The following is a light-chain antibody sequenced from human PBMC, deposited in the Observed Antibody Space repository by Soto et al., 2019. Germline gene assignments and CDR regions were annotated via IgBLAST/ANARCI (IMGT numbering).Light chain of an antibody. V-gene: IGKV3-15*01. J-gene: IGKJ4*01. CDR2: DAS. Sequence: EIVMTQSPATLSVSPAERVTLSCRGSQSAISNLAWYQQKPGQTPRLLIYDASTRATDIPARFSGSGSGTDFTLTISSLLSEDFAVYYCHQYYKWPLTFGGGTKVEIQ. CDR3: HQYYKWPLT. CDR1: QSAISN.